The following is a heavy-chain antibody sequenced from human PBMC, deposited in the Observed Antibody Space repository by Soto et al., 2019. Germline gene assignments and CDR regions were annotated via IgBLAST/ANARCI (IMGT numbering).Heavy chain of an antibody. CDR3: ESGVGDYAYYYYGMDV. CDR1: GGTFSSYA. Sequence: GASVKVSCKASGGTFSSYASSWVRQAPGQGLEWMGGIIPIFVTANYAQKFQGRVTITADKSTSTAYMELSSLRSEDTAVYYCESGVGDYAYYYYGMDVWGQGTTVTVSS. J-gene: IGHJ6*02. CDR2: IIPIFVTA. V-gene: IGHV1-69*06. D-gene: IGHD4-17*01.